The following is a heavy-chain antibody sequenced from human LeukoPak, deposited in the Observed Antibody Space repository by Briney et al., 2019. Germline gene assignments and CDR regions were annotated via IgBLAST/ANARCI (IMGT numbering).Heavy chain of an antibody. CDR2: TSYDGSNK. V-gene: IGHV3-30*04. Sequence: GRSLRLSCAASGFTFSSYAMHWVRQAPGKGLEWVAVTSYDGSNKYYADSVKGRFTISRDNSKNTLYLQMNSLRAEDTAVYYCARDAYYYGLGSYYAYYFDYWGQGTLVTVSS. J-gene: IGHJ4*02. CDR3: ARDAYYYGLGSYYAYYFDY. D-gene: IGHD3-10*01. CDR1: GFTFSSYA.